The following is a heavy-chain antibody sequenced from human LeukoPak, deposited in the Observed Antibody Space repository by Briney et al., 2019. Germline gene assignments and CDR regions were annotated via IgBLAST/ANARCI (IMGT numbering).Heavy chain of an antibody. V-gene: IGHV3-30*02. CDR2: VLYDGSNK. J-gene: IGHJ4*02. CDR3: AKDLTY. CDR1: GFTFSNSG. Sequence: PGGSLRLSCAAPGFTFSNSGMHWVRQAPGKGLEWVAFVLYDGSNKYYTDSVKGRFTISRDNSRNTLYLQMNSLRPEDAAVYYCAKDLTYWGQGTLVTVSS.